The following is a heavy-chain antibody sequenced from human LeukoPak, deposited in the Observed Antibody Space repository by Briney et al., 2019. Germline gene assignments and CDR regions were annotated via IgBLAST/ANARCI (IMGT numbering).Heavy chain of an antibody. CDR3: ARDGGSGSYSDFDY. CDR1: GFTFSSYG. D-gene: IGHD1-26*01. J-gene: IGHJ4*02. CDR2: IWYDGSNK. Sequence: GGSLRLSCAASGFTFSSYGMHWVRQAPGKGLEWVVIIWYDGSNKYYADSVKGRFTISRDNSKNTLYLQMNSLRAEDTAVYYCARDGGSGSYSDFDYWGQGTLVTVSS. V-gene: IGHV3-33*01.